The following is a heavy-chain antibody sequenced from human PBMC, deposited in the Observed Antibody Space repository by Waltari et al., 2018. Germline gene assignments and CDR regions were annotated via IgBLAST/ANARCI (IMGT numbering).Heavy chain of an antibody. D-gene: IGHD2-15*01. J-gene: IGHJ6*03. Sequence: QVQLQQWGAGLLKPSETLSLTCAVSVGSSMGYSWFCIRQSPGKGLDWIGEINHSGSTNHNPSLKSRVTISVDTSKNQFSLRLNSVSAADTAVYYCARGQRKRMTPSYYYYYYMDVWGKGTTVTVSS. CDR1: VGSSMGYS. V-gene: IGHV4-34*01. CDR2: INHSGST. CDR3: ARGQRKRMTPSYYYYYYMDV.